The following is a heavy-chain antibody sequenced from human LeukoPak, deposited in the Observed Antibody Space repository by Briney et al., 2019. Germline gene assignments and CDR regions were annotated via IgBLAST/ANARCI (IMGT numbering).Heavy chain of an antibody. Sequence: SETLSLTCTVSGGSVSSGSYYWSWIRQPPGKGLEWIGYIYYSGSTNYNPSLKSRVTISVDTSKNQFSLKLSSVTAADTAVYYSARDPRIAAAGTFWFDPWGQGTLVTVSS. V-gene: IGHV4-61*01. D-gene: IGHD6-13*01. J-gene: IGHJ5*02. CDR1: GGSVSSGSYY. CDR3: ARDPRIAAAGTFWFDP. CDR2: IYYSGST.